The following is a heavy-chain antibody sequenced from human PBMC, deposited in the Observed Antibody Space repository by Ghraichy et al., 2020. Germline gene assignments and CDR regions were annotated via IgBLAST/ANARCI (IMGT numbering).Heavy chain of an antibody. D-gene: IGHD4-17*01. CDR3: ARLGLDYGDHEYVPFAY. J-gene: IGHJ4*02. Sequence: ASVKVSCKTSRDPVCTQHIRFDLECPLQVLEWMGWINPNSGGTKYAQKFQGRVTMTRDTSTTSAYMELSRVKSDDTAVYYCARLGLDYGDHEYVPFAYWGQGALGTVSS. CDR2: INPNSGGT. V-gene: IGHV1-2*02. CDR1: RDPVCTQH.